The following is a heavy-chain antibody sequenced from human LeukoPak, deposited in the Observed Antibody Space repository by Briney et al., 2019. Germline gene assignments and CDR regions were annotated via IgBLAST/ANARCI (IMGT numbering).Heavy chain of an antibody. CDR3: ASLYCSSTSCYLFH. CDR2: IYYSGST. CDR1: GGSISRYY. V-gene: IGHV4-59*08. Sequence: SETLSLTCTVSGGSISRYYWSWIRQTPGKGLEWIGYIYYSGSTNYDPSLKSRVNISVDTSKNQFSLKLSSVTAADTALYYCASLYCSSTSCYLFHWGQGTLVTVSS. D-gene: IGHD2-2*01. J-gene: IGHJ4*02.